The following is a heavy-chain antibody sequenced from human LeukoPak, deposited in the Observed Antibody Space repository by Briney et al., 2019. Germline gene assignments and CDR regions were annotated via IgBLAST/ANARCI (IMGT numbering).Heavy chain of an antibody. CDR1: GFTFSSYW. Sequence: GGSLRLSCAASGFTFSSYWMSWVRQAPGKGLEWVANIKQDGSEKYYADSVRGRFTISRDNSKNTLYLQMNSLRADDTAVYYCANWGRFDPWGQGTLVTVSS. D-gene: IGHD3-16*01. CDR3: ANWGRFDP. V-gene: IGHV3-7*01. CDR2: IKQDGSEK. J-gene: IGHJ5*02.